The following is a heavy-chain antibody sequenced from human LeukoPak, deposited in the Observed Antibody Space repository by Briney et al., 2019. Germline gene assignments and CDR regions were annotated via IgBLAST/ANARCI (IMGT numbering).Heavy chain of an antibody. Sequence: GGSLRLSCAASGFTFSSYSMNWFRQAPGKGLEWVSYISSSSSTIYYADSVKGRFTISRDNAKNSLYLQMNSLRAEDTAVYYCARDNYGDYEFPGIYFQHWGQGTLVTVSS. CDR1: GFTFSSYS. CDR2: ISSSSSTI. D-gene: IGHD4-17*01. J-gene: IGHJ1*01. CDR3: ARDNYGDYEFPGIYFQH. V-gene: IGHV3-48*01.